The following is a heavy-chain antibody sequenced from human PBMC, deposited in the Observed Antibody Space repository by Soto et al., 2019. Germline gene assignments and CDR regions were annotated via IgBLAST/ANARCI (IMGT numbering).Heavy chain of an antibody. CDR2: INSDGSTT. Sequence: EVQLVESGGGLVQPGGSLRLSCAASGFILSSYWMHWVRQAPGKGLVWVSRINSDGSTTSYADSVKGRFPISRDNAKNTLYLQMNSLRAEDTAVYYCARVDYGAYYFDYWGQGTLVTVSS. J-gene: IGHJ4*02. CDR3: ARVDYGAYYFDY. V-gene: IGHV3-74*01. CDR1: GFILSSYW. D-gene: IGHD4-17*01.